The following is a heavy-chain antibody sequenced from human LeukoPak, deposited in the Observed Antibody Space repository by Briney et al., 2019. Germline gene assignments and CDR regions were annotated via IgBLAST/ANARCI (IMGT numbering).Heavy chain of an antibody. J-gene: IGHJ6*02. CDR1: GGSISSGDYY. D-gene: IGHD3-10*01. CDR3: ASYGDYYGMDV. CDR2: IYYSGST. Sequence: PSQTLSLTCTVSGGSISSGDYYWSWIRQPPGKGLEWIGYIYYSGSTYYNPSLKSRVTISVDTSKNQSSLKLSSVTAADTAVYYCASYGDYYGMDVWGQGTTVTVSS. V-gene: IGHV4-30-4*01.